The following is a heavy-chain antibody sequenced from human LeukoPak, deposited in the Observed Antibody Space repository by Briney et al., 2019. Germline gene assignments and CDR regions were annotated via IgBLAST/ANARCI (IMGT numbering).Heavy chain of an antibody. CDR2: IYDSGST. J-gene: IGHJ4*02. D-gene: IGHD4-17*01. CDR1: GDSISSGDYY. CDR3: ARHLSGYGAYDC. V-gene: IGHV4-30-4*01. Sequence: SETLSLTCTVSGDSISSGDYYWSWIRQPPGKGQEWIGYIYDSGSTYYNPSLRSRFTISVDTSKNQFSLKLSSVTAADTAVYYCARHLSGYGAYDCWGQGTLVTVSS.